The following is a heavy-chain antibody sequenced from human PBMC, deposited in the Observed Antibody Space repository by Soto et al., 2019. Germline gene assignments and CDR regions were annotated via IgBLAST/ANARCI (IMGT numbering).Heavy chain of an antibody. CDR2: IIPIFGTA. CDR1: GGAFSSYA. D-gene: IGHD1-1*01. V-gene: IGHV1-69*13. J-gene: IGHJ5*02. Sequence: SVKVSCKASGGAFSSYAISWVGQAPGQGLEWMGGIIPIFGTANYAHKFQGRVTITADESTSTAYMELSSLRSEDTAVYYCARAAHPSTRWNPSGLSWFDPWG. CDR3: ARAAHPSTRWNPSGLSWFDP.